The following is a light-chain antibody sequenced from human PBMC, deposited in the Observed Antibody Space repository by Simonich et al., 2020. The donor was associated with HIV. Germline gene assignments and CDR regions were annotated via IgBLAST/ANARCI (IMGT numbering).Light chain of an antibody. CDR1: QDFSSY. CDR2: AAS. Sequence: AIRMTQALSSLSASTGKRVTNICRASQDFSSYLAWYQQKPGKAPKLLIYAASTLQSGVPTRFSGSGSGTDFTLTISCLQSEDFATYYCQQYYSYPYSFGQGTKLEIK. V-gene: IGKV1-8*01. J-gene: IGKJ2*03. CDR3: QQYYSYPYS.